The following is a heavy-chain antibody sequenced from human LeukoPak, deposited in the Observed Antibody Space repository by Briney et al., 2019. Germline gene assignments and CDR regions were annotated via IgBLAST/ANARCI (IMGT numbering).Heavy chain of an antibody. CDR1: GYSISSGYY. CDR3: AREGAAAGYFDY. J-gene: IGHJ4*02. D-gene: IGHD6-13*01. V-gene: IGHV4-38-2*02. CDR2: IYHSGST. Sequence: SETLSLTCTVSGYSISSGYYWGWIRQPPGKGLEWIGSIYHSGSTYYNPSLKSRVTISVGTSKNQFSLKLSSVTAADTAVYYSAREGAAAGYFDYWGQGTLVTVSS.